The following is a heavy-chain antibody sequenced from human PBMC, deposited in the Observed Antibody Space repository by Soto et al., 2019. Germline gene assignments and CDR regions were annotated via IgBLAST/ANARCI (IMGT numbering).Heavy chain of an antibody. J-gene: IGHJ6*02. CDR3: ARDEVAYCSGGRCYYYVMDV. Sequence: PSGSLDLACAASGGTVSSYDLGWIRQPAGKGLEWIGRIYTSGNTNYNPSLKSRVTMSVDTSKNQFSLKLSSVTAADTAVYYCARDEVAYCSGGRCYYYVMDVWGQGTTVTVSS. CDR2: IYTSGNT. CDR1: GGTVSSYD. V-gene: IGHV4-4*07. D-gene: IGHD2-15*01.